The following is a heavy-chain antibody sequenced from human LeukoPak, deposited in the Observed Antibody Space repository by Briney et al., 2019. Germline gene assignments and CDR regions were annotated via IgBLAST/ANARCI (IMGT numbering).Heavy chain of an antibody. CDR2: IYSGGST. D-gene: IGHD6-6*01. CDR1: GFTFSNAW. CDR3: AISSSRYYYYYMDV. Sequence: PGGSLRLSCAASGFTFSNAWMSWVRQAPGKGLEWVSVIYSGGSTYYADSVKGRFTISRDNSKNTLYLQMNSLRAEDTAVYYCAISSSRYYYYYMDVWGKGTTVTVSS. J-gene: IGHJ6*03. V-gene: IGHV3-53*01.